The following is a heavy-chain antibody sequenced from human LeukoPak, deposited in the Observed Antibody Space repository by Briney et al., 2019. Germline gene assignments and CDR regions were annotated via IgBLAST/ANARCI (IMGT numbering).Heavy chain of an antibody. CDR1: GGSISRSSYY. CDR3: ARTSIVGASYYFDY. V-gene: IGHV4-61*01. D-gene: IGHD1-26*01. CDR2: IYYSGST. J-gene: IGHJ4*02. Sequence: SETLSLTCTVSGGSISRSSYYWSWIRQPPGKGLEWIGYIYYSGSTNYNPSLKSRVTISVDTSKNQFSLKLSSVTAADTAVYYCARTSIVGASYYFDYWGQGTLVTVSS.